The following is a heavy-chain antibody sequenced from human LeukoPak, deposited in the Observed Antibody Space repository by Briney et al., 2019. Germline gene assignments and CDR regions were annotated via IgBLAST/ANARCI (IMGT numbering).Heavy chain of an antibody. V-gene: IGHV3-7*01. CDR3: ARDYFGSGRHYYGLDV. CDR2: INQGGSEK. Sequence: PGRSLRLSCAASGFTFSSYAMHWVRQAPGKGPEWVAKINQGGSEKDYVDSVKGRFTISRDNAKSSVFLQMDNLRVEDTAVYFCARDYFGSGRHYYGLDVWGQGTTVIVSS. J-gene: IGHJ6*02. D-gene: IGHD3-10*01. CDR1: GFTFSSYA.